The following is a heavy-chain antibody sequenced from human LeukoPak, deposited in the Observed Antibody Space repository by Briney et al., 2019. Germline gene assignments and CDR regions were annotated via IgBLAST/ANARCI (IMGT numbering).Heavy chain of an antibody. Sequence: GRSLRLSCAASGFTFSSYGMHWVRQAPGKGLEWVAVISYDGSNKYYADSVKGRFTISRDNSKNTLYLQMNSLRAEDTAVYYCAKDLYCSSTSCLDYWGQGTLVTVSS. V-gene: IGHV3-30*18. D-gene: IGHD2-2*01. CDR1: GFTFSSYG. J-gene: IGHJ4*02. CDR3: AKDLYCSSTSCLDY. CDR2: ISYDGSNK.